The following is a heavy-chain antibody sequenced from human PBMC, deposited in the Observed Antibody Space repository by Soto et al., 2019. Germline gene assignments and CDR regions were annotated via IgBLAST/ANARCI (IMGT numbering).Heavy chain of an antibody. J-gene: IGHJ4*02. D-gene: IGHD3-10*01. Sequence: SETLSLTCTVSGGSISSSSYYWGWIRQPPGKGLEWIGSIYYSGSTYCNPSLKSRVTISVDTSKNQFSLKLSSVTAADTAVYYCARNTYYYGSGSYYNVEASDYWGQGTLVTVSS. V-gene: IGHV4-39*01. CDR1: GGSISSSSYY. CDR3: ARNTYYYGSGSYYNVEASDY. CDR2: IYYSGST.